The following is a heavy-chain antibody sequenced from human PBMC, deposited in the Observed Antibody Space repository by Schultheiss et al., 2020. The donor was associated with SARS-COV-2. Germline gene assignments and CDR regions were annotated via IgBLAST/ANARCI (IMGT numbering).Heavy chain of an antibody. J-gene: IGHJ4*02. Sequence: GGSLRLSCAASGFTFSSYSMNWVRQAPGKGLEWVSYISSSGSTIYYADSVKGRFTISRDNSKNTLYLQMNSLRAEDTAVYYCARGDGVVFDYWGQGTLVTVSS. CDR1: GFTFSSYS. D-gene: IGHD3-3*01. V-gene: IGHV3-48*01. CDR2: ISSSGSTI. CDR3: ARGDGVVFDY.